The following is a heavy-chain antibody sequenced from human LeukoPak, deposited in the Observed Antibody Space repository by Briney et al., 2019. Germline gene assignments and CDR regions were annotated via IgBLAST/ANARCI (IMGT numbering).Heavy chain of an antibody. V-gene: IGHV3-48*03. D-gene: IGHD3-10*01. J-gene: IGHJ6*02. CDR2: IGSSGNTR. Sequence: PGGSLRLSCAASGFIFSSYEMSWVRQAPWKELQWVSYIGSSGNTRYYADSVKGRFTISRDNAQNSLYLQMNSLRVEDTAVYYCARSFRRYGMDVWGQGTTVTVSS. CDR3: ARSFRRYGMDV. CDR1: GFIFSSYE.